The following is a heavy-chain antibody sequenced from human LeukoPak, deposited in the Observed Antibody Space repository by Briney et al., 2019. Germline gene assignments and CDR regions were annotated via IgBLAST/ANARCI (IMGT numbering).Heavy chain of an antibody. D-gene: IGHD1-26*01. CDR3: ARDPYNGNYGDSYYYYMDV. CDR1: GFTFSTYN. V-gene: IGHV3-21*01. CDR2: ITSSSSYT. Sequence: GGSLRLSCAASGFTFSTYNMNWGRQAPGKGLEWVSSITSSSSYTFYADSVKGRFTISRDNAKNSLYLQMNSLRAEDTAIYYCARDPYNGNYGDSYYYYMDVWGKGTTVTISS. J-gene: IGHJ6*03.